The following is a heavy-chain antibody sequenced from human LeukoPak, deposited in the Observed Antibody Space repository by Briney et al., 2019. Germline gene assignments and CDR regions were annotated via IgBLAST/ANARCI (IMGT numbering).Heavy chain of an antibody. J-gene: IGHJ4*02. V-gene: IGHV4-59*01. D-gene: IGHD1-26*01. CDR1: GGSISSYY. CDR2: IYYSGST. Sequence: KPSETLSHTCTVSGGSISSYYWSWIRQPPGKGLEWIGYIYYSGSTNYNPSLKSRVTISVDTSKNQFSLKLSSVTAADTAVYYCARSVSSDAGSYSLWGQGTLVTVSS. CDR3: ARSVSSDAGSYSL.